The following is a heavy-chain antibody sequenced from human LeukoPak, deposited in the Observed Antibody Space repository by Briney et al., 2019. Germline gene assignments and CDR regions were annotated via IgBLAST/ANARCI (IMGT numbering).Heavy chain of an antibody. D-gene: IGHD5-12*01. CDR2: INPSGGST. V-gene: IGHV1-46*03. J-gene: IGHJ4*02. CDR3: AKARSGYDKVPDY. CDR1: GYTFTSYY. Sequence: ASAKVSCKASGYTFTSYYMHWVRQAPGQGLEWMGIINPSGGSTSYAQKFQGRVTMTRDTSTSTVYMELSSLRSEDTAVYYCAKARSGYDKVPDYWGQGTLVTVSS.